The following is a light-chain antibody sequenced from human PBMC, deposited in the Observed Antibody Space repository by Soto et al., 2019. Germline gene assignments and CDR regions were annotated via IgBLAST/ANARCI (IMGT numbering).Light chain of an antibody. Sequence: EIVLTQSPDTLSLSPGERATLSCRASQGFSNTYLALYQQKPGQAPRLLIYGASFRATGIPDRFTASGSGTDFTLTITRLEPEDFASYYCQQFDTSPETFGQAYKVHIK. CDR2: GAS. J-gene: IGKJ1*01. V-gene: IGKV3-20*01. CDR1: QGFSNTY. CDR3: QQFDTSPET.